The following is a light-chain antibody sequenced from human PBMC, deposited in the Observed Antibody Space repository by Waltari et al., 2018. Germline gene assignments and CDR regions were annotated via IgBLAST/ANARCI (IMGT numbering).Light chain of an antibody. J-gene: IGKJ1*01. CDR1: QNINSW. Sequence: DIQMTQSPSTLSASVGDRVTLTCRASQNINSWLAWYQQKPGMAPKLLISKASTLESGVPSRFSGSGSGTEFTLTIGSLQPDDLATYYCQQYRTNPWAFGQGTKVEIK. CDR2: KAS. V-gene: IGKV1-5*03. CDR3: QQYRTNPWA.